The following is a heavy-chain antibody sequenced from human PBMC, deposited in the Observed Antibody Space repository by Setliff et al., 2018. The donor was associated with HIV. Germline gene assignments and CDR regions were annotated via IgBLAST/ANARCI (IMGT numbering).Heavy chain of an antibody. CDR2: INPNGGGT. CDR1: GYTFTGYY. Sequence: ASVKVSCKASGYTFTGYYLHLVRQAPGQGLEWMGWINPNGGGTKYAQKFQGRVTLTRDTSINTVYTELSSLRSDDAAVYYCARLMHYYDSFWVLWRENYFDSWGRGTLVTVSS. CDR3: ARLMHYYDSFWVLWRENYFDS. V-gene: IGHV1-2*02. J-gene: IGHJ4*01. D-gene: IGHD3-22*01.